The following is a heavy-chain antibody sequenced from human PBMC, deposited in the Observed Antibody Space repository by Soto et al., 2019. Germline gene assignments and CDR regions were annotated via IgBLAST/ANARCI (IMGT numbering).Heavy chain of an antibody. CDR1: GGSFSGYY. CDR3: ARVATSEVPPPGMVRGVNLGWFDP. CDR2: INHSGST. V-gene: IGHV4-34*01. J-gene: IGHJ5*02. Sequence: SETLSLTCAVYGGSFSGYYWSWIRQPPGKGLEWIGEINHSGSTNYNPSLKSRVTISVDTSKNQFSLKLGSVTAADTAVYYCARVATSEVPPPGMVRGVNLGWFDPWGQGTLVTVSS. D-gene: IGHD3-10*01.